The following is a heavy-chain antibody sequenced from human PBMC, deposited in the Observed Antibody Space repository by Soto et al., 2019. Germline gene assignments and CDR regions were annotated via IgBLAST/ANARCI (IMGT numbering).Heavy chain of an antibody. CDR3: ARARGYSSSSGDAFDI. J-gene: IGHJ3*02. CDR2: INHSGST. V-gene: IGHV4-34*01. CDR1: GGSFSGYY. D-gene: IGHD6-6*01. Sequence: SETLSLTCAVYGGSFSGYYWSWIRQPPGKGLEWIGEINHSGSTNYNPSLKSRVTISVDTSKNQFSLKLSSVTAADTAMYYCARARGYSSSSGDAFDILGQGTMVTVSS.